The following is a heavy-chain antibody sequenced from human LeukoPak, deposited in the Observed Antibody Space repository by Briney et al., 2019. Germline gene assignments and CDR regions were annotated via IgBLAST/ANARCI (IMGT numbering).Heavy chain of an antibody. CDR1: GFTFSSYR. CDR3: ARGRYSGTTYYFDY. CDR2: ISYSSTTT. Sequence: GGSLRLSCAASGFTFSSYRMNWVRQAPGKGLEWISHISYSSTTTHNADSVKGRFTISRDNAKNSLYLQMNSLRVEDTAMYYCARGRYSGTTYYFDYWGQGTLVTVSS. V-gene: IGHV3-48*04. J-gene: IGHJ4*02. D-gene: IGHD5-12*01.